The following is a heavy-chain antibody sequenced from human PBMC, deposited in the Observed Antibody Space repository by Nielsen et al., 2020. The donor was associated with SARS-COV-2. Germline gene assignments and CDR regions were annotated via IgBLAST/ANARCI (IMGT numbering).Heavy chain of an antibody. Sequence: GGSLRLSCAASGFTFSNYGMHWVRQAPGKGLEWVAVISYDGSNKYYADSVKGRFTISRDNSKDTLYLQMISLRAEDTAVYYCAKGTSSWYPPPDYWGQGTLVTVSS. CDR2: ISYDGSNK. CDR1: GFTFSNYG. CDR3: AKGTSSWYPPPDY. V-gene: IGHV3-30*18. D-gene: IGHD6-13*01. J-gene: IGHJ4*02.